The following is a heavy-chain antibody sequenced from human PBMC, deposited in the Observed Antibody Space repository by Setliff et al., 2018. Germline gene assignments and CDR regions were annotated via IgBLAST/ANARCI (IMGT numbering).Heavy chain of an antibody. D-gene: IGHD3-10*01. Sequence: GASVNVSCKASGRTLTGYYMHWVRQAPGQGLEWMGWINPNSGDTKYAQNFQGRVTMTRDTSITTFYMELSRLKSDDSAVYYCATWLVAHFASGTFPFWGQGTRVTVS. J-gene: IGHJ4*02. CDR1: GRTLTGYY. CDR3: ATWLVAHFASGTFPF. CDR2: INPNSGDT. V-gene: IGHV1-2*02.